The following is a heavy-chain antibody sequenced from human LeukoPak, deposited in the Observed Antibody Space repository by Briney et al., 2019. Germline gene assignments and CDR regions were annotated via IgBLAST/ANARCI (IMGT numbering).Heavy chain of an antibody. CDR1: GFTFSSYA. V-gene: IGHV3-23*01. CDR3: ARDYKYAFDN. CDR2: ISGSGDNT. Sequence: PGGSLRPSCAASGFTFSSYAMSWVRQAPGKGLEWVSAISGSGDNTYYADSVKGRFTSSRDKAKNSLYLQMNSLRVEDTAVYYCARDYKYAFDNWGQGTLVTVSS. D-gene: IGHD5-24*01. J-gene: IGHJ4*02.